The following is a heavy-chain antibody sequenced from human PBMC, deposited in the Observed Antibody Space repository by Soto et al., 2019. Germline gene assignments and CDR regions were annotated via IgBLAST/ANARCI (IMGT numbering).Heavy chain of an antibody. CDR2: IYYSGST. D-gene: IGHD2-8*01. CDR1: GGSISSYY. J-gene: IGHJ6*03. V-gene: IGHV4-59*01. Sequence: SETLSLTCTVSGGSISSYYWSWIRQPPGKGLEWIGYIYYSGSTNYNPSLKSRVTISIDTSKNQISLKLSSEKAADTAVNYCAREGVDPYYYYYMDVWGKGTTVTVSS. CDR3: AREGVDPYYYYYMDV.